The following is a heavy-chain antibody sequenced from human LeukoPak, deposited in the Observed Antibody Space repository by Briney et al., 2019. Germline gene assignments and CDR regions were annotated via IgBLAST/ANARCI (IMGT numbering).Heavy chain of an antibody. CDR1: GGTFSSYA. J-gene: IGHJ4*02. D-gene: IGHD2-15*01. CDR2: IIPIFGTA. CDR3: ARDSKRSLGYCSGGSCYSVGY. Sequence: ASVKVSCKASGGTFSSYAISWVRQAPGQGLEWMGGIIPIFGTANYAQKFQGRVTITADESTSTAYMELSSLRSEDTGVYYCARDSKRSLGYCSGGSCYSVGYWGQGTLVTVSS. V-gene: IGHV1-69*13.